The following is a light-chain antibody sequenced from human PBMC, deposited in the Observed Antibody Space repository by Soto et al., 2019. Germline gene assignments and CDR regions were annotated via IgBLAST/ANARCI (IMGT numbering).Light chain of an antibody. Sequence: AIQMTQSPSSLSASAGDRVTSTCRASQGIRNDLDWFEQKPGKAPKLLIYAASNLQSGVPARFSGSGSGTDFTLTISSLQPEDFATYYCLQKYFYPFTFGPGTKVDIK. CDR1: QGIRND. J-gene: IGKJ3*01. CDR2: AAS. CDR3: LQKYFYPFT. V-gene: IGKV1-6*01.